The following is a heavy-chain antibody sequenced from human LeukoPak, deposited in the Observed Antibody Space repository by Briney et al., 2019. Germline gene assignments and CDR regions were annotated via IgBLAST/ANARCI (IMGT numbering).Heavy chain of an antibody. D-gene: IGHD5-12*01. Sequence: GGSLRLSCAASGFTFSSYAMSWVRQAPGKGLEWVSAISGSGGSTYYADSVKGRFTISRDNSKNTLYLQMNSLRAEDTTVYYCAKVYSGYDLASFDYWGQGTLVTVSS. CDR3: AKVYSGYDLASFDY. CDR1: GFTFSSYA. J-gene: IGHJ4*02. CDR2: ISGSGGST. V-gene: IGHV3-23*01.